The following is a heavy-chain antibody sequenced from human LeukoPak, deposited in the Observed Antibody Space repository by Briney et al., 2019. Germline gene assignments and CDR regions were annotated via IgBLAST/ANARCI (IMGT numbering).Heavy chain of an antibody. J-gene: IGHJ4*02. CDR1: GFTFNSYA. CDR3: AKERSEVVVAATNY. V-gene: IGHV3-23*01. D-gene: IGHD2-15*01. CDR2: ITGGGDTT. Sequence: GGSLRLSCAASGFTFNSYAMTWVRQAPGKGLEWVSSITGGGDTTYYADSVRGRFIISRDNSKNTLSLQINSLRAEDTAVYYCAKERSEVVVAATNYWGQGTLVTVSS.